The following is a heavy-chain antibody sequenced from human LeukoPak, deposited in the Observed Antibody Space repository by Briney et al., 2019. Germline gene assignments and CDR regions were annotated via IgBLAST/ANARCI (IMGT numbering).Heavy chain of an antibody. J-gene: IGHJ4*02. V-gene: IGHV1-69*04. CDR2: IIPILGIA. CDR3: ARVPPGYYDSSGYPYYFDY. D-gene: IGHD3-22*01. CDR1: GYTFTSYG. Sequence: SVKVSCKASGYTFTSYGISWVRQAPGQGLEWMGRIIPILGIANYAQKFQGRVTITADKSTSTAYMELSSLRSEDTAVYYCARVPPGYYDSSGYPYYFDYWGQGTLVTVSS.